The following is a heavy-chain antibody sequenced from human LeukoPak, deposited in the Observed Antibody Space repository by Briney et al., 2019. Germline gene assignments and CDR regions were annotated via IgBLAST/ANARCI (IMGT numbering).Heavy chain of an antibody. D-gene: IGHD4-17*01. CDR1: GFTFSSYG. Sequence: PGRSLRLSCAASGFTFSSYGMHWVRQAPGKGLEWVAVISYDGSNKYYADSVKGRFTISRDNSKNTLYLQMNSLRAEDTAVYYCAKDPRGVTSRFGSAFDIWGQGTMVTVSS. CDR3: AKDPRGVTSRFGSAFDI. V-gene: IGHV3-30*18. CDR2: ISYDGSNK. J-gene: IGHJ3*02.